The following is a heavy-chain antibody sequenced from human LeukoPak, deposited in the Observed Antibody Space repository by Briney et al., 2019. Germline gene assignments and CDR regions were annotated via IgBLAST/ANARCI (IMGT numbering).Heavy chain of an antibody. D-gene: IGHD2-15*01. Sequence: GRSLRLSCAASGFTFSSYGMHWVRQAPGKGLEWVAVIWYDGSNKYYADSAKGRFTISRDNSKNTLYLQMNSLRAEDTAVYYCAKTPVAATPYYYYYMDVWGKGTTVTVSS. CDR1: GFTFSSYG. CDR3: AKTPVAATPYYYYYMDV. CDR2: IWYDGSNK. J-gene: IGHJ6*03. V-gene: IGHV3-33*06.